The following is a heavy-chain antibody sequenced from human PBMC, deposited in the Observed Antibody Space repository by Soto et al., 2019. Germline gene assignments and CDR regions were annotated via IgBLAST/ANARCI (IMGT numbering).Heavy chain of an antibody. CDR1: GFTFRNYC. D-gene: IGHD1-26*01. CDR2: INEDGSEE. CDR3: ARIEIGSYDY. J-gene: IGHJ4*02. V-gene: IGHV3-7*01. Sequence: EVKLVESGGGLVQPGGSLRLSCAASGFTFRNYCLGWVRQAPGKGLEWVANINEDGSEEYYVDSVRGRFIISRDNARNSLFLQMYSLRAEDTAIYYCARIEIGSYDYWGQGTLVTVSS.